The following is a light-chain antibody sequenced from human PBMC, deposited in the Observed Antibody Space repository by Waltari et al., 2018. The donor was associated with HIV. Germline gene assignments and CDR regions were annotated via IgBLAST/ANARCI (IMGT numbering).Light chain of an antibody. CDR3: AVWDDSLTNWL. CDR2: RNN. Sequence: QSVLTQPPSVSGTPGQRVTISCSGGNSNIGSNYVYWYQQLPGTAPKLLIYRNNLWPSGFPDRFSGSKSGTSASLASSGLRSEDEADYYCAVWDDSLTNWLFGGGTKLTVL. J-gene: IGLJ3*02. V-gene: IGLV1-47*01. CDR1: NSNIGSNY.